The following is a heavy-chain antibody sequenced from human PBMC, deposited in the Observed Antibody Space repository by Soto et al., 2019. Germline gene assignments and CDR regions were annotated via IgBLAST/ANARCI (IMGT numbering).Heavy chain of an antibody. Sequence: GSLRLSCAASGFTFSSYGMHWVRQAPGKGLEWVAVIWYDGSNKYYADSVKGRFTISRDNSKNTLYLQMNSLRAEDTAVYYCARLRDYGDPRDNWYFDLWGRGTLVTVSS. CDR2: IWYDGSNK. CDR3: ARLRDYGDPRDNWYFDL. V-gene: IGHV3-33*01. D-gene: IGHD4-17*01. J-gene: IGHJ2*01. CDR1: GFTFSSYG.